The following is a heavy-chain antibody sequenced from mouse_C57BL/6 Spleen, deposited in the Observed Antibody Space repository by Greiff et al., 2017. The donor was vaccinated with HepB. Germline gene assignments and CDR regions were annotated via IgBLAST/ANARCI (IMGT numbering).Heavy chain of an antibody. CDR1: GYTFTNYL. CDR3: DRRASVYGRDGWSFGV. D-gene: IGHD1-1*01. V-gene: IGHV1-54*01. J-gene: IGHJ1*03. Sequence: QVQLQQSGAELVRPGTSVKVSCKASGYTFTNYLIEWVKQRPGQGLEWIGLINPGSGGTNYNEKFKGKATLTADKSSSTAYMQLSSLTSEDSAVYFCDRRASVYGRDGWSFGVWGTVTTVTVSS. CDR2: INPGSGGT.